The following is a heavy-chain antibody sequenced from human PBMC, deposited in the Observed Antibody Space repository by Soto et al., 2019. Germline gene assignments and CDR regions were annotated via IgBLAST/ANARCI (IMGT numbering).Heavy chain of an antibody. CDR1: GFTFSSYA. Sequence: GGSLRLSCAASGFTFSSYAMSWVRQAPGKGLEWVSAISGSGGSTYYADSVKGRFTISRDNSKNTLYLQMNSLRAEDTAIYYCATRPTNWLSQYYFDYWGQGTLVTVSS. CDR2: ISGSGGST. D-gene: IGHD7-27*01. J-gene: IGHJ4*02. CDR3: ATRPTNWLSQYYFDY. V-gene: IGHV3-23*01.